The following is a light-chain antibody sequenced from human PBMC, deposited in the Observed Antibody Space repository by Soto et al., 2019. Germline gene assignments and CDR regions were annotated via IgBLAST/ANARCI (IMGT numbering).Light chain of an antibody. CDR1: SSDVGAYDY. J-gene: IGLJ3*02. V-gene: IGLV2-14*01. Sequence: QSALTQPASVSGSPGQSITISCTGTSSDVGAYDYVSWYQQNPGKAPKLIISEVSDRPSGVSNRFSGSKSGNTASLTISGLQAEDEADYFCSSYTTTNTLWVFGGGTKLPVL. CDR3: SSYTTTNTLWV. CDR2: EVS.